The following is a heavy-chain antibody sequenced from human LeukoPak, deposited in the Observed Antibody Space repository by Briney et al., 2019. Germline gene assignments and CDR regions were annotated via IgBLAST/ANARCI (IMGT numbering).Heavy chain of an antibody. J-gene: IGHJ5*02. V-gene: IGHV1-8*02. CDR1: GYTFTGYY. Sequence: ASVKVSCKASGYTFTGYYIHWVRQAPGQGLEWMGWMNPNSGNTGYAQKFQGRVTMTRNTSISTAYMELSSLRSEDTAVYYCARGTRIAATWGQGTLVTVSS. D-gene: IGHD6-25*01. CDR3: ARGTRIAAT. CDR2: MNPNSGNT.